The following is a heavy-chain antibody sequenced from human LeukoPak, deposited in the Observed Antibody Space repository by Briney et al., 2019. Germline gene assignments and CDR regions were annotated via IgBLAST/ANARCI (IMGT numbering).Heavy chain of an antibody. Sequence: GGSLRLSCAASGFTVSSNYMSWVRQAPGKGLEWVSVIYSGGSTYYADSVKGRFTISRDNSKNTLYLQMNSLRAEDMAVYYCARVRWWSFDYWGQGTLVTVSS. CDR3: ARVRWWSFDY. J-gene: IGHJ4*02. CDR1: GFTVSSNY. V-gene: IGHV3-53*01. CDR2: IYSGGST. D-gene: IGHD2-15*01.